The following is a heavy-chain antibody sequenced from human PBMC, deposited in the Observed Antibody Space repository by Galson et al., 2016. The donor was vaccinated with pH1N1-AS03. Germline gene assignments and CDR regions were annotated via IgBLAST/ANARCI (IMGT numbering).Heavy chain of an antibody. D-gene: IGHD6-13*01. Sequence: SETLSLTCGVYDGSFSGYHWSWIRQPPGRGLEWIGEINQSGSTKYNPSLKSRVTISIGTSTNNFSLKLNSVTTADTAVYYCARMKSRQQLVRVGRTSDWAKVDYFDSWGQGTLIIVSS. CDR2: INQSGST. CDR1: DGSFSGYH. J-gene: IGHJ4*02. CDR3: ARMKSRQQLVRVGRTSDWAKVDYFDS. V-gene: IGHV4-34*01.